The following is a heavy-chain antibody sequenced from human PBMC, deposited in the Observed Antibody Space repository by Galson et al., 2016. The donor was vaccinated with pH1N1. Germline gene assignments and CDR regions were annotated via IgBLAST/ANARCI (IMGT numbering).Heavy chain of an antibody. CDR2: IYSDDSDT. CDR3: ARHVRGSYRHMDF. V-gene: IGHV5-51*01. CDR1: GYNFNKYW. J-gene: IGHJ4*02. Sequence: QSGAEVKKPGESLKISCKGSGYNFNKYWIGWVRQMPGKGLEWMGIIYSDDSDTRFSRSFQGRVTISADTSFSAAYLQWTSLAASDTAMYYCARHVRGSYRHMDFWGEGTLVTVSS. D-gene: IGHD3-16*02.